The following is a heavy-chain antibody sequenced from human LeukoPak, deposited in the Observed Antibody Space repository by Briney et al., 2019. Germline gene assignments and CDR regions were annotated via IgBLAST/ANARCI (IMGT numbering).Heavy chain of an antibody. CDR2: IRSKADNYAT. CDR1: GFTFSGSP. J-gene: IGHJ4*02. V-gene: IGHV3-73*01. Sequence: PWGSLSLSCAASGFTFSGSPILWVRQASGQGRKWVGRIRSKADNYATAYAASVQGRCTISRDDSKSTAYLQLNSLKTEDTAVYYCTQSNYWGQGALVTVSS. CDR3: TQSNY.